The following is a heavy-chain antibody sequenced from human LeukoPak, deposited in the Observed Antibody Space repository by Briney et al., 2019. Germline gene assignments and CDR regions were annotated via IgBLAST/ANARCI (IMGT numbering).Heavy chain of an antibody. CDR2: IYYSGST. V-gene: IGHV4-39*07. D-gene: IGHD3-22*01. CDR3: ARLTTYYYDSSGYYYPRFDY. Sequence: SETLSLTCTVSGGSISSSSYYWGWIRQPPGKGLEWIGSIYYSGSTYYNPSLKSRVTISVDKSKNQFSLKLSSVTAADTAVYYCARLTTYYYDSSGYYYPRFDYWGQGTLVTVSS. J-gene: IGHJ4*02. CDR1: GGSISSSSYY.